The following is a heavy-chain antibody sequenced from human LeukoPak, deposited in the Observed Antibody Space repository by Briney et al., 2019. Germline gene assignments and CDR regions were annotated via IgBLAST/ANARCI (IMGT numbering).Heavy chain of an antibody. CDR3: ATAPYYGSGSPHDY. D-gene: IGHD3-10*01. J-gene: IGHJ4*02. CDR2: FDPEDGET. V-gene: IGHV1-24*01. CDR1: GYTLTELS. Sequence: ASVKVSCKVSGYTLTELSMHWVRQAPGKGREWMGGFDPEDGETIYAQKFQGRVTMTEDTSTDTAYMELSSLRSEDTAVYYCATAPYYGSGSPHDYWGQGTLVTVSS.